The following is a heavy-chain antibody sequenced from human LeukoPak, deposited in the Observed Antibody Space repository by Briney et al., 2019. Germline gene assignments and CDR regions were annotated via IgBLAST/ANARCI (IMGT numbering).Heavy chain of an antibody. CDR2: IRSRTHDYAT. Sequence: GGSLRLSCAASGFTFSGCAMHWVRQASGKGLEWIGRIRSRTHDYATAYPESVKGRFTISRDDLKNTAYLQMNSLKTEDTAVYYCTRLTIDYGDYMDGFDIWGQGTMVTVSS. CDR1: GFTFSGCA. V-gene: IGHV3-73*01. CDR3: TRLTIDYGDYMDGFDI. D-gene: IGHD4-17*01. J-gene: IGHJ3*02.